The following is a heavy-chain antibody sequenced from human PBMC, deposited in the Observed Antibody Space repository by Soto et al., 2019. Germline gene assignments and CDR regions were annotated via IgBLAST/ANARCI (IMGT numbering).Heavy chain of an antibody. CDR1: GFTFSTYA. J-gene: IGHJ3*02. CDR3: ARGGPYYYDSSDWGAFHI. CDR2: ISYDGSNK. D-gene: IGHD3-22*01. V-gene: IGHV3-30-3*01. Sequence: QVQLVESGGGVVQPGRSLRLSCAASGFTFSTYAMHWVRQAPGKGLDWVAVISYDGSNKYYADSVKGRFTISRDNSKNTLYLQMNSLRAEDTTVYYCARGGPYYYDSSDWGAFHIWGQGTMVIVSS.